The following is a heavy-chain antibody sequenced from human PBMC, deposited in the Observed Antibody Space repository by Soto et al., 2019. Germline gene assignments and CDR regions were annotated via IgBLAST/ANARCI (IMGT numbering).Heavy chain of an antibody. V-gene: IGHV4-39*01. CDR3: ARSGAARTSRNDY. CDR1: GGSISSSSYY. CDR2: IYYSGST. D-gene: IGHD6-6*01. Sequence: SETLSLTCTVSGGSISSSSYYWGWIRQPPGKGLEWIGSIYYSGSTYYNPSLKSRVTISVDTSKNQFSLKLSSVTAADTAVYYCARSGAARTSRNDYWGQGTLVTVSS. J-gene: IGHJ4*02.